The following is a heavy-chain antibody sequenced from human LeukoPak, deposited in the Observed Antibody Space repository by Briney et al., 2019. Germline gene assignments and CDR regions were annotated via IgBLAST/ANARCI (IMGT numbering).Heavy chain of an antibody. Sequence: GGSLRLSCAASGFTFSSYWMSWVRQAPGKGLEWVANIKQDGSEKYCVDSVKGRFTISRDNAKNSLYLQMNSLRAEDTAVYYCARDLEGIYYDFWSGYSPNAFDIWGQGTMVTVSS. D-gene: IGHD3-3*01. CDR3: ARDLEGIYYDFWSGYSPNAFDI. CDR2: IKQDGSEK. J-gene: IGHJ3*02. CDR1: GFTFSSYW. V-gene: IGHV3-7*03.